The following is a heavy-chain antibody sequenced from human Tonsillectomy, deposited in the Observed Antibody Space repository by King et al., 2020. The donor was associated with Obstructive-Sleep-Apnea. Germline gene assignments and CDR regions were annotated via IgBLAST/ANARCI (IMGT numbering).Heavy chain of an antibody. V-gene: IGHV3-64D*06. D-gene: IGHD6-13*01. J-gene: IGHJ4*02. CDR3: VRAGPGIAAAGDY. Sequence: QLVQSGGGLVQPGGSLRLSCSASGFTFSTYGIHWVRQAPGKGLEYVSAISSSGDSTYYADSVKDRFTVSRDNSKNTLYLLMSSLRPEDTAVYYCVRAGPGIAAAGDYWGQGTLVTVSS. CDR1: GFTFSTYG. CDR2: ISSSGDST.